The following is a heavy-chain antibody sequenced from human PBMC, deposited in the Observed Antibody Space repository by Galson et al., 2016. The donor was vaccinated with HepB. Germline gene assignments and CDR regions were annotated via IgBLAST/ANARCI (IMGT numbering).Heavy chain of an antibody. CDR3: ARDHGGGTYHFDY. CDR2: INTRGDKT. D-gene: IGHD2-21*01. J-gene: IGHJ4*02. V-gene: IGHV3-23*01. Sequence: GLEWVSGINTRGDKTNYADSVKGRFTISRDNSKNTLYLEMNRLRAEDTAVYYCARDHGGGTYHFDYWGPGTLVTVSS.